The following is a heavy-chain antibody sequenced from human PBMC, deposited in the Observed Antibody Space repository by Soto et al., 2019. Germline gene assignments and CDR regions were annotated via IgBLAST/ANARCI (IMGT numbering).Heavy chain of an antibody. D-gene: IGHD6-19*01. CDR2: INHSGST. V-gene: IGHV4-34*01. CDR1: GGSFSGYY. J-gene: IGHJ4*02. Sequence: SETLSLTCAVYGGSFSGYYWSWIRQPPGKGLEWIGEINHSGSTNYNPSLKSRVTISVDTSKNEFSLKLSSVTAADTAVYFCARSVAVPGAHIDYWGQGTQVTVSS. CDR3: ARSVAVPGAHIDY.